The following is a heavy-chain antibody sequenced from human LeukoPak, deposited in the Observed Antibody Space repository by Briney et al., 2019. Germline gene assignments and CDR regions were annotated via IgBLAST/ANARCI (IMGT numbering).Heavy chain of an antibody. D-gene: IGHD1-26*01. J-gene: IGHJ4*02. CDR3: ARALGAPDY. CDR2: INPNSGGT. CDR1: GYTFSGFY. Sequence: ASLKVSCKASGYTFSGFYIYWVRQAPGQGVEWMGWINPNSGGTNYAQKFQGRVTMTRDTSISTAYMELSRLRSDDTAVYYCARALGAPDYWGQGTLVTVSS. V-gene: IGHV1-2*02.